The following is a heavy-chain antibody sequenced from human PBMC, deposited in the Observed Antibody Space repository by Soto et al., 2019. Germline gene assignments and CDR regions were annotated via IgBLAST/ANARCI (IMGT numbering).Heavy chain of an antibody. CDR3: ARGRYGDY. V-gene: IGHV1-18*01. CDR1: GYDFTTYG. J-gene: IGHJ4*02. D-gene: IGHD1-1*01. CDR2: ISAHNGNT. Sequence: QVHLVQSGAEVKNPGASVKVSCKGSGYDFTTYGITWVRQAPGQGLEWMAWISAHNGNTNYAPNLXGXVXXTRDTSTSTAYIELRSLRSDDKAVYYCARGRYGDYWGQGALVTVSS.